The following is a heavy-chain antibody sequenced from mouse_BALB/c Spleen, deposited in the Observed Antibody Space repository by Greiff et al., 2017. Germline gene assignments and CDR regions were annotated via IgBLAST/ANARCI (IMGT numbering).Heavy chain of an antibody. CDR2: IYPGSGNT. CDR3: ARATARAPYDYAMDY. V-gene: IGHV1-84*02. D-gene: IGHD3-2*01. CDR1: GYTFTDYY. Sequence: QVQLKESGPELVKPGASVKISCKASGYTFTDYYINWVKQKPGQGLEWIGWIYPGSGNTKYNEKFKGKATLTVDTSSSTAYMQLSSLTSEDTAVYCCARATARAPYDYAMDYWGQGTSVTVSA. J-gene: IGHJ4*01.